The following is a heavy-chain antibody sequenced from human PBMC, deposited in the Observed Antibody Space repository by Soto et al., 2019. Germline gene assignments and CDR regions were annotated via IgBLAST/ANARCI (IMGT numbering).Heavy chain of an antibody. D-gene: IGHD6-13*01. J-gene: IGHJ4*02. V-gene: IGHV1-18*01. CDR2: ISAYNGNT. Sequence: GASVKVSCKASGYTLTSYGMRWVRQAPGQGLEWMGWISAYNGNTNYAQKLQGRVTMTTDTSTSTAYMELRSLRSDDTAVYYCATIAAAGTEGYFDYWGQGTLVTVSS. CDR1: GYTLTSYG. CDR3: ATIAAAGTEGYFDY.